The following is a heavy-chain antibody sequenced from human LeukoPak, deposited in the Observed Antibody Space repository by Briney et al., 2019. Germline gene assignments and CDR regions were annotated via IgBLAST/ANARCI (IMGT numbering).Heavy chain of an antibody. CDR3: ARDDQDYYDSRGSVEY. Sequence: GASVKVSCKSSGYTFTSYGISWVRQAPGQGLEWMGWISAYNGNTNYAQKLQGRVTMTTDTSTSTAYMELRSLRSDDTAVYYCARDDQDYYDSRGSVEYWGQGTLVTVSS. D-gene: IGHD3-22*01. CDR2: ISAYNGNT. J-gene: IGHJ4*02. CDR1: GYTFTSYG. V-gene: IGHV1-18*01.